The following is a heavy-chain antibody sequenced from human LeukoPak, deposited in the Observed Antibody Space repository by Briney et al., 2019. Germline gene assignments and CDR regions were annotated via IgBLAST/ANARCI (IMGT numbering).Heavy chain of an antibody. D-gene: IGHD5-18*01. CDR3: ARYVDTAMVSDY. CDR2: MNPNSGNT. V-gene: IGHV1-8*01. Sequence: ASVKVSCKASGYTFASYDINWVRQATGQGLEWMGWMNPNSGNTGYAQKFQGRVTMTKNTPISTAYMELSSLRSEDTAVYYCARYVDTAMVSDYWGQGTLVTVSS. CDR1: GYTFASYD. J-gene: IGHJ4*02.